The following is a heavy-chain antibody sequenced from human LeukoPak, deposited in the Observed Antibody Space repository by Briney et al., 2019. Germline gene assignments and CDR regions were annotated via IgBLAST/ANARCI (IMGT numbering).Heavy chain of an antibody. CDR3: ARGDYGDAEWFDP. CDR2: IYNSGST. V-gene: IGHV4-61*02. Sequence: PSETLSLTCTVSGFSISSCSYYWSGIRQPAGKGLEWIGRIYNSGSTNYNTSLKSRVTTSVGTSKNHFSLKLSVTAADAAVYYCARGDYGDAEWFDPWGQGTLVTVSS. CDR1: GFSISSCSYY. J-gene: IGHJ5*02. D-gene: IGHD4-17*01.